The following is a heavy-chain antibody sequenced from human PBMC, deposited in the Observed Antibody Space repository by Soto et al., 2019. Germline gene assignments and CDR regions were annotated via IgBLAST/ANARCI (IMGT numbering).Heavy chain of an antibody. CDR1: GGSFSGYY. CDR3: ARRLYPPFRSNYYDSSGTGVYYYYGMDV. Sequence: SETLSLTCAVYGGSFSGYYWSWIRQPPGKGLEWIGEINHSGSTNYNPSLKSRVTISVDTSKNKFSLKPSSVTAADTAVYYCARRLYPPFRSNYYDSSGTGVYYYYGMDVWGQGTTVTVS. V-gene: IGHV4-34*01. J-gene: IGHJ6*02. D-gene: IGHD3-22*01. CDR2: INHSGST.